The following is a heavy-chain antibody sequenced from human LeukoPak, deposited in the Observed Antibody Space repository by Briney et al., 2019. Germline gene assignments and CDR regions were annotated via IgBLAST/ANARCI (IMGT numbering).Heavy chain of an antibody. Sequence: AGGSLRLSCAASGFTVSSNYMSWVRQAPGKGLEWVSVIYSGGSTYYADSVKGRFTISRDNSKNTLYLQMNSLRAEDTAVYYCAKTHGRNGKRYCSSTSCPTYFDYWGQGTLVTVSS. D-gene: IGHD2-2*01. CDR3: AKTHGRNGKRYCSSTSCPTYFDY. CDR1: GFTVSSNY. V-gene: IGHV3-53*01. J-gene: IGHJ4*02. CDR2: IYSGGST.